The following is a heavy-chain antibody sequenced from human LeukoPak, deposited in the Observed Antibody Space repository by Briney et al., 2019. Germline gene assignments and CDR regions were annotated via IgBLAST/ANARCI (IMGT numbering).Heavy chain of an antibody. V-gene: IGHV3-23*01. CDR2: ISSSGGST. CDR1: GFTFSTYA. Sequence: GGSLRLSCAASGFTFSTYAFSWVRQAPGKGPEWVSAISSSGGSTYYADSVKGRFTISRDNSKNTLYLQMNSLRAEDTAVYYCAKDSSSWSPDYWGQGTLVTVSS. CDR3: AKDSSSWSPDY. D-gene: IGHD6-13*01. J-gene: IGHJ4*02.